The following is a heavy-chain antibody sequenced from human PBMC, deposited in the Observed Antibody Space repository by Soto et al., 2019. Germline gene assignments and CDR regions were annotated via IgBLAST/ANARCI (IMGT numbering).Heavy chain of an antibody. V-gene: IGHV3-53*04. J-gene: IGHJ4*02. CDR1: GFTVSSNY. Sequence: GSLRLSCAASGFTVSSNYMSWVRQAPGKGLEWVSVIYSGGSTYYADSVKGRFTISRHNSKNTLYLQMNSLRAEDTAVYYCARSPKVQLSSFSFDYWGQGTLVTVSS. CDR2: IYSGGST. CDR3: ARSPKVQLSSFSFDY. D-gene: IGHD5-18*01.